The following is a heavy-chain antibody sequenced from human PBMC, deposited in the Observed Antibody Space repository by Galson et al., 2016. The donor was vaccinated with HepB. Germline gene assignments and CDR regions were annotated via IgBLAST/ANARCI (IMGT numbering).Heavy chain of an antibody. CDR1: GASISGYY. V-gene: IGHV4-59*01. J-gene: IGHJ6*02. CDR2: IYYSGRT. Sequence: ETLSLTCTVSGASISGYYLSWIRQPPGKGLEWIGYIYYSGRTNYNPSIKSRVTISVDTSKNQFSLKLSSVTAADTAVYYCARDDSGGWYGFHYGMDVWGQGTTVTVSS. D-gene: IGHD6-19*01. CDR3: ARDDSGGWYGFHYGMDV.